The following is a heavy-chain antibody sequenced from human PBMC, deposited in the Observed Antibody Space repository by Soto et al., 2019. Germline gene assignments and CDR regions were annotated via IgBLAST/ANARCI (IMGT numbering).Heavy chain of an antibody. CDR2: MGYNGFT. V-gene: IGHV4-59*08. CDR3: ARQGFGELHGLVDV. Sequence: QVQLQESGPGLVKPSETLSLTCTISGGPMNNYYCSWFRQPRGQGLEWIGYMGYNGFTRYNPSLSSRVAISLDPAKNQFSLNLSSVTAADTALYSCARQGFGELHGLVDVWGQGITVTVSS. CDR1: GGPMNNYY. D-gene: IGHD3-10*01. J-gene: IGHJ6*02.